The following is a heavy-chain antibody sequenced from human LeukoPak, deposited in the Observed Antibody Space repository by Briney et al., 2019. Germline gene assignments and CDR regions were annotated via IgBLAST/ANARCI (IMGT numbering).Heavy chain of an antibody. J-gene: IGHJ4*02. D-gene: IGHD5-18*01. CDR2: MNPNSGNT. V-gene: IGHV1-8*02. CDR3: ARGGVYGLLWFSY. CDR1: GGTFSSYA. Sequence: ASVKVSCKASGGTFSSYAISWVRQATGQGLEWMGWMNPNSGNTGYAQKFQGRVTMTRNTSISTAYMELSSLRSEDTAVYYCARGGVYGLLWFSYWGQGTLVTVSS.